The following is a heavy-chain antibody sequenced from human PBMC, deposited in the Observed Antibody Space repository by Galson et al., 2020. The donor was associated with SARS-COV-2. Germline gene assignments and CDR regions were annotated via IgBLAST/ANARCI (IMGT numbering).Heavy chain of an antibody. CDR2: ISYDGSNK. D-gene: IGHD3-10*01. Sequence: SLKISCAASGFNFSSYAMHWVRQAPGKGLEWVAVISYDGSNKYYADSVQGRFTISRDNSKNTLYLQMNSLRAEDTAVYYCARDGSKPVLLWFGELFGRWFDPWGQGTLVTVSS. CDR1: GFNFSSYA. CDR3: ARDGSKPVLLWFGELFGRWFDP. J-gene: IGHJ5*02. V-gene: IGHV3-30*04.